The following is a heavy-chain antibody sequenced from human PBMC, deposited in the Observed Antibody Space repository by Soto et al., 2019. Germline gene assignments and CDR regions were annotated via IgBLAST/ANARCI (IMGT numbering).Heavy chain of an antibody. CDR3: ARALAGSYDY. V-gene: IGHV6-1*01. D-gene: IGHD1-26*01. J-gene: IGHJ4*02. CDR1: GDSVSSKDAA. Sequence: PSQTLSLTCAISGDSVSSKDAAWNWIRQSPSRGLEWLGRTYYRSKWSTDYAVSLEGRITVKPDTSKNQFSLQLNSVTPEDTAVYYCARALAGSYDYWGQGTLVTVSS. CDR2: TYYRSKWST.